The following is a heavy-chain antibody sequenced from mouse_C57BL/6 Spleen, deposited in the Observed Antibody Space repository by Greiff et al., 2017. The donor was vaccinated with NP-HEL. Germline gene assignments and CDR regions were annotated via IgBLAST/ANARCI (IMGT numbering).Heavy chain of an antibody. CDR3: ARENWDENYFDY. D-gene: IGHD4-1*01. CDR2: IDPNSGGT. J-gene: IGHJ2*01. Sequence: QVQLQQPGAELVKPGASVKLSCKASVYTFTSYWMHWVKQRPGRGLEWIGRIDPNSGGTKYNEKFKSKATLTVDKPSSTAYMQLSSLTSEDSAVYYCARENWDENYFDYWGQGTTLTVSS. V-gene: IGHV1-72*01. CDR1: VYTFTSYW.